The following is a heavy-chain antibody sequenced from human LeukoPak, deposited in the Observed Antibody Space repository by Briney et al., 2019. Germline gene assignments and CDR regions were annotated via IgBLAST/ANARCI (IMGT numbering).Heavy chain of an antibody. CDR2: IYYSGST. Sequence: SETLSLTCTVSGGSISSSSYYWGWIRQPPGKRLEWIGSIYYSGSTYYNPSLKSRVTISVDTSKNQFSLKLSSVTAADTAVYYCARVMKLWGGYNGGVDHWGQGTLVTVSS. D-gene: IGHD5-24*01. CDR3: ARVMKLWGGYNGGVDH. V-gene: IGHV4-39*07. J-gene: IGHJ4*02. CDR1: GGSISSSSYY.